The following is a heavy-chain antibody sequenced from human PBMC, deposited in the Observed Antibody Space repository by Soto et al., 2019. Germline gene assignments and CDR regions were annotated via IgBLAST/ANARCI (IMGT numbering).Heavy chain of an antibody. J-gene: IGHJ5*02. CDR3: ARNQPGYYDFWSGYRSPYNWFDP. CDR1: GGSISSYY. CDR2: IYYSGST. Sequence: SETLSLTCTVSGGSISSYYWSWIRQPPGKGLEWIGYIYYSGSTNYNPSLKIRVTISVDTSKNQFSLKLSSVTAADTAVYYCARNQPGYYDFWSGYRSPYNWFDPWGQGTLVTVSS. V-gene: IGHV4-59*01. D-gene: IGHD3-3*01.